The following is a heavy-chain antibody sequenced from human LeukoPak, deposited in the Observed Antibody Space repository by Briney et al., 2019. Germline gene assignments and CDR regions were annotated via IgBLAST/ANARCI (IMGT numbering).Heavy chain of an antibody. CDR3: AREATLRDFYDAFDI. D-gene: IGHD4-17*01. CDR1: RFSFDDYG. CDR2: INWNGGST. V-gene: IGHV3-20*04. Sequence: GGSLRLSCAASRFSFDDYGMSWVRQAPGKGLEWVSGINWNGGSTGYADSVKGRFTISRDNAKNSLYLQMSSLRAEDTALYYCAREATLRDFYDAFDIWGQGTMVTVSS. J-gene: IGHJ3*02.